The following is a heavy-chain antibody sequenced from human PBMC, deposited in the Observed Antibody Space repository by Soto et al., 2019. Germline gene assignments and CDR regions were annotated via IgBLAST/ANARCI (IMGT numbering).Heavy chain of an antibody. V-gene: IGHV3-23*01. CDR2: ISGSDGGT. D-gene: IGHD4-17*01. CDR1: GFSLTSYA. Sequence: EVLLLESGGGLVQPGGSLRLSCAVSGFSLTSYALTWVRQPPGKGLEWVSSISGSDGGTYYADSVKGRFTLSRDNSKNMLYLQMNSLRAEDTPIYFCAKERGYGANTYYFDHWGQGTLVTVSS. CDR3: AKERGYGANTYYFDH. J-gene: IGHJ4*02.